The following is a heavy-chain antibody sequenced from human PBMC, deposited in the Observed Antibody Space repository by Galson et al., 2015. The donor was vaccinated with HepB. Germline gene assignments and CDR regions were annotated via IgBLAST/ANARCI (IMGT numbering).Heavy chain of an antibody. J-gene: IGHJ4*02. Sequence: QSGAEVKKPGASVKVSCKASGGTFSSYTISWVRQAPGQGLEWMGRIIPILGIANYAQKFQGRVTITAVKSTSTAYMELSSLRSEDTAVYYCATEVDPSPYGSGSYGLGYYFDYWGQGTLVTVSS. CDR2: IIPILGIA. CDR3: ATEVDPSPYGSGSYGLGYYFDY. V-gene: IGHV1-69*02. D-gene: IGHD3-10*01. CDR1: GGTFSSYT.